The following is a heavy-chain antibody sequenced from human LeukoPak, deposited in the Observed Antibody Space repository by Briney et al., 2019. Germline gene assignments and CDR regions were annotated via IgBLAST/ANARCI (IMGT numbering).Heavy chain of an antibody. D-gene: IGHD3-10*01. CDR2: ISYDGSNK. Sequence: AGGSLRLSCAASGFTFSTYAMHWVRQGPGKGLEWVAVISYDGSNKFYADSVKGRFTISRDNSKNTLYLQMSSLSAEDTAVYYCARTTTPHYYGSRSYALGYWGQGTLVTVPS. V-gene: IGHV3-30-3*01. CDR1: GFTFSTYA. J-gene: IGHJ4*02. CDR3: ARTTTPHYYGSRSYALGY.